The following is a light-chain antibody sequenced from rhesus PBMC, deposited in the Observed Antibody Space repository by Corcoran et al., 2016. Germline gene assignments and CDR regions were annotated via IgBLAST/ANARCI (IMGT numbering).Light chain of an antibody. CDR1: QTISRY. CDR3: HQHNSHPA. V-gene: IGKV1-44*03. Sequence: DIQMTQSPSSLSASVGDRVTITCRASQTISRYLAWYQQKPGKVPKLLIYAASTLQSGGPSRFSGSGSGTDFTLTISILQPEDFATYYCHQHNSHPAFGQGTKVEIK. CDR2: AAS. J-gene: IGKJ1*01.